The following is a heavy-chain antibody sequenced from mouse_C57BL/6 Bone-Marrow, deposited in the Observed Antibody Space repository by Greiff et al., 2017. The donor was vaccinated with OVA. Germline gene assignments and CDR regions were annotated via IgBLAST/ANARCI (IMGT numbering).Heavy chain of an antibody. CDR2: ISGGGGNT. Sequence: EVQLVESGGGLVKPGGSLKLSCAASGFTFSSYTMSWVRQTPEKRLEWVATISGGGGNTYYPDSVKGRFTISRDNAKNTLYLQMSSLRSEDTALYYCARHGGSYYFDYWGQGTTLTVSS. J-gene: IGHJ2*01. CDR3: ARHGGSYYFDY. CDR1: GFTFSSYT. V-gene: IGHV5-9*01.